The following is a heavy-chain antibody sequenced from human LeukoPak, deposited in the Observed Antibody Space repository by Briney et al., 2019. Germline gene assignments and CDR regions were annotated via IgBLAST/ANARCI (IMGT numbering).Heavy chain of an antibody. CDR1: GGSISSYY. D-gene: IGHD2-2*01. Sequence: SETLSLTCTVSGGSISSYYWSWIRQPPGKGLEWIGYIYYSGSTNYNPSLKSRVTISVDTSKNQFSLKLSSVTAADTAVYYCARGYCSSTSCYRLNWFDPWGQGTLVTVSS. J-gene: IGHJ5*02. CDR2: IYYSGST. CDR3: ARGYCSSTSCYRLNWFDP. V-gene: IGHV4-59*01.